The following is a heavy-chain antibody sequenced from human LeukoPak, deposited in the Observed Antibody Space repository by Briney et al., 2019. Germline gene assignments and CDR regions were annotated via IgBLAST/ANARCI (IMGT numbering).Heavy chain of an antibody. CDR2: IYYSGST. V-gene: IGHV4-39*01. CDR1: GGSISSSSYY. D-gene: IGHD3-3*01. CDR3: ARASRITIFGVVDNWFDP. Sequence: PSETLSLTCTVSGGSISSSSYYWGWIRQPPGKGLEWIGSIYYSGSTYYNPSLKSRVTISVDTSKNQFSLKLSSVTAADTAVYYCARASRITIFGVVDNWFDPWGQGTLVTVSS. J-gene: IGHJ5*02.